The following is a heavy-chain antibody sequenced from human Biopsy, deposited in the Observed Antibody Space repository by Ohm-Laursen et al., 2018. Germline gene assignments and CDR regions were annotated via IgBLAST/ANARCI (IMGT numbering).Heavy chain of an antibody. J-gene: IGHJ1*01. V-gene: IGHV1-69*06. CDR1: GGTFSNYG. CDR3: ATKLTGYFHH. D-gene: IGHD3-9*01. CDR2: NIPILGTG. Sequence: GSSVKVSCNAPGGTFSNYGVNWVRQAPGQGLEWLGGNIPILGTGNYAQKFQDRVTVAADTSTSTATMELRSLRSDETAVYYCATKLTGYFHHWGQGTLVIVSS.